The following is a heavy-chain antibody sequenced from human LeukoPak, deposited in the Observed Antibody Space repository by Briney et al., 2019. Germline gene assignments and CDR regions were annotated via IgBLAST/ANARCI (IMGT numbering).Heavy chain of an antibody. CDR2: ISSSGSTI. Sequence: GGSLRLSCAASGFTFSDYYMSWIRQAPGKGLEWVSYISSSGSTIYYADSVKGRFTISRDNAKNSLYLQMNSLRAEDTAVYYCARRDSSGWKSYYYYGMDVWGQGTTVTVSS. CDR3: ARRDSSGWKSYYYYGMDV. CDR1: GFTFSDYY. V-gene: IGHV3-11*01. J-gene: IGHJ6*02. D-gene: IGHD6-19*01.